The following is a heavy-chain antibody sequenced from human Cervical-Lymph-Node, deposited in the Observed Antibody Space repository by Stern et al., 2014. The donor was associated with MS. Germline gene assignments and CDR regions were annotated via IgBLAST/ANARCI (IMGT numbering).Heavy chain of an antibody. J-gene: IGHJ6*02. V-gene: IGHV1-3*04. CDR2: INTGSGNR. Sequence: QEQLVQSGAEVKKPGASVKVSCTTAGYNFTDYGIIWVRQAPGQRLEWMGWINTGSGNRRYSKKIQGRVTITRDTSASTAYMELSSLRSEDTAVYYCARTGTVVTSGFYYGMDVWGQGTTVTVSS. D-gene: IGHD4-23*01. CDR1: GYNFTDYG. CDR3: ARTGTVVTSGFYYGMDV.